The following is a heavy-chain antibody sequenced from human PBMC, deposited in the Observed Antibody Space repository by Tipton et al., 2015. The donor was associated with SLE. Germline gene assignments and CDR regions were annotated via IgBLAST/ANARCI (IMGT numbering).Heavy chain of an antibody. V-gene: IGHV4-61*02. Sequence: TLSLTCTVSGGSISGGNSYWSWIRQPAGKRLEWIGRIYGSGSTIYNPSLKSRVTISVDTSKNQFSLKLSSVTAADTAVYYCARVVVGATPGAFDIWGQGTMVTVSA. CDR3: ARVVVGATPGAFDI. D-gene: IGHD1-26*01. J-gene: IGHJ3*02. CDR2: IYGSGST. CDR1: GGSISGGNSY.